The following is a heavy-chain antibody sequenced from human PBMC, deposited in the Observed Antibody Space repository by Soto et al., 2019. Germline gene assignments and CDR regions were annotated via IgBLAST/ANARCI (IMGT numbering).Heavy chain of an antibody. J-gene: IGHJ4*02. CDR2: IIPILGIA. D-gene: IGHD4-17*01. V-gene: IGHV1-69*02. Sequence: VQLVQSGAEVKKPGSSVKVSCKASGGTFSSYTISWVRQAPGQGLEWMGRIIPILGIANYAQKFQGRVTITADKSTSTAYMELSSLRSEDTAVYYCASLREDYGDYGWVDYWGQGTLVTVSS. CDR1: GGTFSSYT. CDR3: ASLREDYGDYGWVDY.